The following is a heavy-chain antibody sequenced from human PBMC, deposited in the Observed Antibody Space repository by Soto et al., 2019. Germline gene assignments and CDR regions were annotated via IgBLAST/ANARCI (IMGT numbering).Heavy chain of an antibody. CDR2: INPSGGST. J-gene: IGHJ6*02. CDR3: ARGVGNRYGYSGYDYGYYYGMDV. Sequence: ASVKVSCKASGYTFTSYYMHWVRQAPGQGLEWMGIINPSGGSTSYAQKFQGRVTMTRDTYTSTVYMELSSLRSEDTAVYYCARGVGNRYGYSGYDYGYYYGMDVWGQGTTVTVSS. CDR1: GYTFTSYY. D-gene: IGHD5-12*01. V-gene: IGHV1-46*01.